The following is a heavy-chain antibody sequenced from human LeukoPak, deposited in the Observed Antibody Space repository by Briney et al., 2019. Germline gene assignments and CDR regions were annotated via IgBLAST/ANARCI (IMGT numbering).Heavy chain of an antibody. V-gene: IGHV1-18*01. D-gene: IGHD6-6*01. CDR2: ISVYSGNT. J-gene: IGHJ4*02. Sequence: ASMKVSCKASGYSFTNYGINWIRQAPGQGLEWMGWISVYSGNTNYAQKFQGRIALTTDTSRSRAYMELRSLRSDDTAVYYCTIIAVRPGHYFDDWGQGTLVTVSS. CDR1: GYSFTNYG. CDR3: TIIAVRPGHYFDD.